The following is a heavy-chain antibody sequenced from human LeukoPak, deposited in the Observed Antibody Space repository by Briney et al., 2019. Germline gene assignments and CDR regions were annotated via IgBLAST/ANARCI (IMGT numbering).Heavy chain of an antibody. CDR1: GFTFSSYS. D-gene: IGHD3-10*01. Sequence: GGSLRLSCAASGFTFSSYSMNWVRQAPGKGLEWVSSISSSSSHIYYADSVKGRFTISRDNAKNSLYLQMNSLRAEDTAVYYCAREKVRGVTLPNFDYWGQGTLVTVSS. CDR3: AREKVRGVTLPNFDY. V-gene: IGHV3-21*01. J-gene: IGHJ4*02. CDR2: ISSSSSHI.